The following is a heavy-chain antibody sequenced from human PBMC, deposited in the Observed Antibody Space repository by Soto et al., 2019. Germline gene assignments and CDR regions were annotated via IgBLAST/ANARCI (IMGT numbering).Heavy chain of an antibody. CDR1: GFTFTSSA. J-gene: IGHJ5*02. V-gene: IGHV1-58*01. CDR2: IVVGSGNT. CDR3: AAGPYLSLGWFDP. Sequence: GASVKVSFKASGFTFTSSAVQWVRQARGQRLEWIGWIVVGSGNTNYAQKFQERVTITRDMSTSTAYMELSSLRSEDTAVYYCAAGPYLSLGWFDPWGQGTLVTVSS.